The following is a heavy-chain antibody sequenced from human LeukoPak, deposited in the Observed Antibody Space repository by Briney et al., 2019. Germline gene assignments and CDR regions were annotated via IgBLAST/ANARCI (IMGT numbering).Heavy chain of an antibody. CDR3: ARFFGITIFGDDAFDI. D-gene: IGHD3-3*01. CDR1: GYTFTGYY. CDR2: INPNSGGT. J-gene: IGHJ3*02. V-gene: IGHV1-2*02. Sequence: GASVKVSCKASGYTFTGYYMHWVRQAPGQGLEWKGWINPNSGGTNYAQKFQGRVTMTRDTSISTAYMELSRLRSDDTAVYYCARFFGITIFGDDAFDIWGQGTMVTVSS.